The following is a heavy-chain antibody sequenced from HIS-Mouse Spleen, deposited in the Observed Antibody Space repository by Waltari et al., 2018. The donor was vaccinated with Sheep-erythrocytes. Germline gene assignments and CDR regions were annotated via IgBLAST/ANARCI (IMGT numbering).Heavy chain of an antibody. V-gene: IGHV3-21*01. CDR2: ISSSSSYI. CDR1: GFTFSSYS. Sequence: EVQLVESGGGLVKPGGSLSRPCAASGFTFSSYSMNRVRQAPGKGLEWVSSISSSSSYIYYADSVKGRFTISRDNAKNSLYLQMNSLRAEDTAVYYCARVASGATFDYWGQGTLVTVSS. J-gene: IGHJ4*02. D-gene: IGHD1-26*01. CDR3: ARVASGATFDY.